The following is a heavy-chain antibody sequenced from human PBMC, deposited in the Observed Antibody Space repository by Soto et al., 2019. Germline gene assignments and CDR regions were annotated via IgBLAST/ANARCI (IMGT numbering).Heavy chain of an antibody. V-gene: IGHV3-48*01. CDR3: ARVKKWFGYMAGLRYMDV. Sequence: EVQLVESGGGLVQPGGSLRLSCAASGFTFSSYSMNWVRQAPGKGLEWVSYISSSSSTIYYADSVKGRFTISRDNAKNSLYLQMNSLRAEDTAVYYCARVKKWFGYMAGLRYMDVWGKGTTVTVSS. J-gene: IGHJ6*03. CDR2: ISSSSSTI. D-gene: IGHD3-10*01. CDR1: GFTFSSYS.